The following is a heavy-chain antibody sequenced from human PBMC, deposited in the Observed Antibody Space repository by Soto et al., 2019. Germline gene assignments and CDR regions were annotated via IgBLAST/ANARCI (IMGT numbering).Heavy chain of an antibody. D-gene: IGHD3-22*01. J-gene: IGHJ4*02. V-gene: IGHV3-30*18. CDR3: AKDRYDSSGNDY. CDR2: ISYDGSNK. Sequence: LRLSCAASGFTFSSYGMHWVRQAPGKGLEWVAVISYDGSNKYYADSVKGRFTISRDNSKNTLYLQMNSLRAEDTAGYYCAKDRYDSSGNDYWGQGTLVTVSS. CDR1: GFTFSSYG.